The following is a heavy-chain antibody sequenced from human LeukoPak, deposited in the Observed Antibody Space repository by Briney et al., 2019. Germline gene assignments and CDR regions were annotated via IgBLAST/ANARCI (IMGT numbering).Heavy chain of an antibody. Sequence: SETLSLTCTVSGGSISSSSYYWGWIRQPPGKGLEWIGSIYYSGSTYYNPSLKSRVTISVDTSKSQFSLKLSSVTAADTAVYYCATHRVEYCSGGSCYSGRGAFDIWGQGTMVTVSS. V-gene: IGHV4-39*01. CDR3: ATHRVEYCSGGSCYSGRGAFDI. D-gene: IGHD2-15*01. CDR1: GGSISSSSYY. CDR2: IYYSGST. J-gene: IGHJ3*02.